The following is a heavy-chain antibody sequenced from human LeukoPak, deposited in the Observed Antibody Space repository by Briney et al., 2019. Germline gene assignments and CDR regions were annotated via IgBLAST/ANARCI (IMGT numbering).Heavy chain of an antibody. Sequence: GGSLRLSCAASGSTFTFYAMSWVRQAPGKGLEWVSVISGSGGSTYYADSVKGRFTISRDDSKNTLYLQMDSLRAEDTAVYYCAKWDGDLYYYYYMDVWGKGTTVTVSS. D-gene: IGHD4-17*01. V-gene: IGHV3-23*01. CDR2: ISGSGGST. CDR3: AKWDGDLYYYYYMDV. J-gene: IGHJ6*03. CDR1: GSTFTFYA.